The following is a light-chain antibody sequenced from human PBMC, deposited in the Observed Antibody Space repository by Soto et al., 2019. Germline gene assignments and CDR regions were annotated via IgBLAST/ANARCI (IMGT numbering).Light chain of an antibody. CDR1: QSVSGW. V-gene: IGKV1-5*01. Sequence: DIQTTQSPSTLSASVGEKVTRACRSSQSVSGWLAWYQQQPGKAPNLLIYDASNLESGVPPRFSGSGSGTEFTLTISSLWPDDFATYYCQQYNTHSTFGQGTKVDIK. J-gene: IGKJ1*01. CDR3: QQYNTHST. CDR2: DAS.